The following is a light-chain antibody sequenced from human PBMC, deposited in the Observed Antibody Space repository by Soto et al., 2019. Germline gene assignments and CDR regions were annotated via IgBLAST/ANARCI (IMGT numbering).Light chain of an antibody. CDR2: GAS. Sequence: IGLTQSPGTLSLSPGERSTLSCRASQSVSSSYLAWYQQKPGQAPRLLIYGASSRATGIPDRFSGSGSGTDFTLTISRLEPEDFAVYYCQQYGSPPLTFGGGTKV. V-gene: IGKV3-20*01. CDR3: QQYGSPPLT. J-gene: IGKJ4*01. CDR1: QSVSSSY.